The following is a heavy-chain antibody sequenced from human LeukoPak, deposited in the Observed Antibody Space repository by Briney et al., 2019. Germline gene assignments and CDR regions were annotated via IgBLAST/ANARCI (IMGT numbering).Heavy chain of an antibody. D-gene: IGHD5-18*01. CDR2: ISGSGSST. Sequence: PGGSPRLSCAASGFTFSSYAMSWVRQAPGKGLEWVSAISGSGSSTYYADSVKGRFTISRDNSKNTLYLQMNSLRAEDTAVYYCAKCRVQLWLRPYFDYWGQGTLVTVSS. CDR1: GFTFSSYA. CDR3: AKCRVQLWLRPYFDY. V-gene: IGHV3-23*01. J-gene: IGHJ4*02.